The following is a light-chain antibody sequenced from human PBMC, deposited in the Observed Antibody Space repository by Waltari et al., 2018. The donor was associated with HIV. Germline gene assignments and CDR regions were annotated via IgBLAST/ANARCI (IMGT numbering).Light chain of an antibody. J-gene: IGKJ1*01. Sequence: ERVTISCRASYSVSTNLAGYQQGPGLPPRLLIYGSSTRATDVPVKVSGSGSGTDFTLTISSLQSEDSAVYYCQQYGNGPPWTFGPGTKVEIK. CDR3: QQYGNGPPWT. CDR1: YSVSTN. CDR2: GSS. V-gene: IGKV3-15*01.